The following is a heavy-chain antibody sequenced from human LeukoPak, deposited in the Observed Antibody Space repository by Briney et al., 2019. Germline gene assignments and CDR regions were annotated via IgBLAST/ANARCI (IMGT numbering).Heavy chain of an antibody. V-gene: IGHV4-59*01. D-gene: IGHD1-1*01. CDR2: IYYSRST. CDR1: GGSISSYY. J-gene: IGHJ4*02. CDR3: ARDRTGTYDY. Sequence: SETPSLTCTVSGGSISSYYWSWIRQPPGKGLEWIGYIYYSRSTNYNPSLKSRVTISVDTSKNQFSLKLSSVTAADTAVYYCARDRTGTYDYWGQGTLVTVSS.